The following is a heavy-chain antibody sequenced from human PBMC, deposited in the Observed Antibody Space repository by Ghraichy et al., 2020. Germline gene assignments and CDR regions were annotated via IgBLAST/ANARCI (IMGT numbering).Heavy chain of an antibody. CDR1: GGSFSGYY. D-gene: IGHD2-2*01. V-gene: IGHV4-34*01. CDR2: VNHSGSN. Sequence: SETLSLTCAVYGGSFSGYYWSWIRQPPGKGLEWIGEVNHSGSNNYNPSLKSRVTISVDTSKNQFSLKLSSVTAADTAVYRCARGGYCSSTSCSQPLGFDFWGQGTRVTVSS. J-gene: IGHJ3*01. CDR3: ARGGYCSSTSCSQPLGFDF.